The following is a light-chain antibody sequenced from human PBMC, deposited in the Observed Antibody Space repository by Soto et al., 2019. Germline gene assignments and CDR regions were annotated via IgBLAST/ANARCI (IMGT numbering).Light chain of an antibody. CDR3: QQSYSTPPYT. J-gene: IGKJ2*01. CDR1: QSISSY. V-gene: IGKV1-39*01. Sequence: DRQMTQSRCSLSASVGDRVTITCRASQSISSYLNWYQQKPGKAPKLLIYAASSLQSGVPSRFSGSGSGTDFTLTISSLQPEDFATYYCQQSYSTPPYTLGQGTKLEIK. CDR2: AAS.